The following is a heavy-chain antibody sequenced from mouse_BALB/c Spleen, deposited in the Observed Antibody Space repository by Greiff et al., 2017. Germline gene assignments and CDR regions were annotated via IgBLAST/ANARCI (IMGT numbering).Heavy chain of an antibody. CDR1: GFNIKDTY. J-gene: IGHJ4*01. CDR3: ARGGGDGYPFYAMDY. Sequence: EVQLQQSGAELVKPGASVKLSCTASGFNIKDTYMHWVKQRPEQGLEWIGRIDPANGNTKYDPKFQGKATITADASSNTAYLQLSSLTSEDTAVYYCARGGGDGYPFYAMDYWGQGTSVTVSS. D-gene: IGHD2-3*01. CDR2: IDPANGNT. V-gene: IGHV14-3*02.